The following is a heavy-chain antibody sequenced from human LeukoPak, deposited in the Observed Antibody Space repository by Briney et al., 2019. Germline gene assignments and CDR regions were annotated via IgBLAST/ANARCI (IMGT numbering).Heavy chain of an antibody. CDR1: GYTFTSYD. Sequence: ASVKVSCKASGYTFTSYDINWVRQATGQGLEWMGWMNPNSGNTGYAQKFQGRVTMTRNTSISTAYMELSSLRSEDTAVYYCARDRKTRIAAAGTTRTNWFDPWGQGTLVTVSS. D-gene: IGHD6-13*01. J-gene: IGHJ5*02. CDR3: ARDRKTRIAAAGTTRTNWFDP. CDR2: MNPNSGNT. V-gene: IGHV1-8*01.